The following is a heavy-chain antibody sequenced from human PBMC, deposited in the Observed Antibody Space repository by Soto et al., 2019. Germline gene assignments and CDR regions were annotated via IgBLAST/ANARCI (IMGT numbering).Heavy chain of an antibody. CDR2: IRSKAYGGTT. V-gene: IGHV3-49*03. CDR3: TRASDIVVVVAATPDFDY. Sequence: PGGSLRLSCTASGFTFGDYAMSWFRQAPGKGLEWVGFIRSKAYGGTTEYAASVKGRFTISRDDSKSIAYLQMNSLKTEDTAVYYCTRASDIVVVVAATPDFDYWGQGTLVTVSS. D-gene: IGHD2-15*01. CDR1: GFTFGDYA. J-gene: IGHJ4*02.